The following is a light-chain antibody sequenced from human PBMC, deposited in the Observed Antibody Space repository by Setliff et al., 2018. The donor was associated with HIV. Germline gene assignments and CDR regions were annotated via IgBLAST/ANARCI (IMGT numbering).Light chain of an antibody. Sequence: QSALTQPASVSGSPGQSITISCTGTNSDIGGYNYVSWYQQHPGKAPKPMIYEVSNRPSGVSNRFSASKSGNTASLTISGLQAEDEADYYCSSYTSSSTHVVFGGGTKVTVL. CDR2: EVS. CDR1: NSDIGGYNY. J-gene: IGLJ2*01. V-gene: IGLV2-14*01. CDR3: SSYTSSSTHVV.